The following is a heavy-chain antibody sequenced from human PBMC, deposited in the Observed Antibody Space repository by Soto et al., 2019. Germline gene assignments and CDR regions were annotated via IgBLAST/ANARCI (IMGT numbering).Heavy chain of an antibody. D-gene: IGHD2-15*01. CDR1: GGTFSSYT. J-gene: IGHJ3*02. CDR3: AREGYCSGGSCYSGGFSAFDI. CDR2: IIPILGIA. V-gene: IGHV1-69*04. Sequence: SVKVSCKASGGTFSSYTISWVRQAPGQGLEWMGRIIPILGIANYAQKFQGRATITADKSTSTAYMELSSLRSEDTAVYYCAREGYCSGGSCYSGGFSAFDIWGQGTMVTVSS.